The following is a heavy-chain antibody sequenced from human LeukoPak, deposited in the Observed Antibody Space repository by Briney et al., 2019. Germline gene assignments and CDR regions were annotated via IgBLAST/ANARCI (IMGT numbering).Heavy chain of an antibody. CDR2: ISSSSYI. D-gene: IGHD3-3*01. Sequence: PGGSLRLSCAASGFTFSSYSMNWVRQAPGKGLEWVSSISSSSYIYYADSVKGRFTISRDNAKNSLYLQMNSLRAEDTAVYYCAPNFYNFWSGPSPTFDYWGQGTLVTVSS. CDR3: APNFYNFWSGPSPTFDY. CDR1: GFTFSSYS. V-gene: IGHV3-21*01. J-gene: IGHJ4*02.